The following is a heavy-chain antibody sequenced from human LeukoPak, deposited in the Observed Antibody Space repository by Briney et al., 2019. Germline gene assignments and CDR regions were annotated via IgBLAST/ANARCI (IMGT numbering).Heavy chain of an antibody. CDR2: IYTSGST. D-gene: IGHD4-11*01. J-gene: IGHJ6*03. V-gene: IGHV4-61*02. Sequence: SETLSLTCTVSGGSISSGSYYWSWIRQPAGKGLEWIGRIYTSGSTNYNPSLKSRVTISVDTSKNQFSLKLSSVTAADTAVYYCAGGVNSNYGAHYYYYYMDVWGKGTTVTVSS. CDR1: GGSISSGSYY. CDR3: AGGVNSNYGAHYYYYYMDV.